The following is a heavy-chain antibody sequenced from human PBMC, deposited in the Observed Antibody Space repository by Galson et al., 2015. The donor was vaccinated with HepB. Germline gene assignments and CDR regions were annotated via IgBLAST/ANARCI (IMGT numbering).Heavy chain of an antibody. CDR2: LSYDGSNS. CDR3: ARDLRGEYSGSSQYYYYDYGMDV. CDR1: GFSLRTYA. V-gene: IGHV3-30-3*01. J-gene: IGHJ6*02. D-gene: IGHD6-6*01. Sequence: SLRLSCAASGFSLRTYAMHWVRQAPGKGLEWVSILSYDGSNSYYADSVKGRFTISRDTSKNTLNLQMNSLRTEDTAVYYCARDLRGEYSGSSQYYYYDYGMDVWGQGTAVAGSS.